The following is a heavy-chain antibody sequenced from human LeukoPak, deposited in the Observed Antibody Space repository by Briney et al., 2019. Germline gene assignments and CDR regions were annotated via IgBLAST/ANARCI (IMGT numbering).Heavy chain of an antibody. Sequence: GASVKVSCKASGYTFTSYGISWVRQAPGQGLEWMGWISAYNGNTNYAQKLQGRVTMTTDTSTSTAYMELRSLRSDDTAVYYCARWRGGYYDSSGYPDDYWGQGTLVTVSS. J-gene: IGHJ4*02. CDR1: GYTFTSYG. V-gene: IGHV1-18*01. D-gene: IGHD3-22*01. CDR3: ARWRGGYYDSSGYPDDY. CDR2: ISAYNGNT.